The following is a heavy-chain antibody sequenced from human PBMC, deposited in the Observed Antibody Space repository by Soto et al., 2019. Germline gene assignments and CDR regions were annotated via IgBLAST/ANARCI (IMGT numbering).Heavy chain of an antibody. V-gene: IGHV3-21*01. J-gene: IGHJ4*02. CDR3: AREPHYDLWSGPRSQYYFDY. CDR1: GFAFSSYA. D-gene: IGHD3-3*01. CDR2: ISSSSSYI. Sequence: GGSLRLSCSASGFAFSSYAMHWVRQAPGKGLEYVSAISSSSSYIYYADSVKGRFTISRDNAKNSLYLQMNSLRAEDTAVYYWAREPHYDLWSGPRSQYYFDYWGQGTLVTVSS.